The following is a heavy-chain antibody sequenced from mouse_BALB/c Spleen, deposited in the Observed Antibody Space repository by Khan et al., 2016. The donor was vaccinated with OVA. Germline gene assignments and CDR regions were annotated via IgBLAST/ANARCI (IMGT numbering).Heavy chain of an antibody. V-gene: IGHV9-4*02. CDR2: INTHSGVP. Sequence: QIQLVQSGPELKKPGETVRISCKASGYTFTTAGIQWVQQMPGKGLKWIGWINTHSGVPKYAEDFKGRFAFSLEISVNTAYLQITNLKNEDTATXFCARGGADYYRNDGGAMEYWGQGTSVTVSS. CDR1: GYTFTTAG. CDR3: ARGGADYYRNDGGAMEY. D-gene: IGHD2-14*01. J-gene: IGHJ4*01.